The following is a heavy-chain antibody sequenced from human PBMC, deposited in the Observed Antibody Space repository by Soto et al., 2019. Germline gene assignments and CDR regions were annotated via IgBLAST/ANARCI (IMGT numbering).Heavy chain of an antibody. D-gene: IGHD6-19*01. CDR1: GYTFTSYA. V-gene: IGHV1-3*01. CDR3: ARVTVAGPVYDY. J-gene: IGHJ4*02. CDR2: INAGNGNT. Sequence: ASVKVSCKASGYTFTSYAMHWVRQAPGQRLEWMGWINAGNGNTKYSQKFQGRVTITRDTSASTAYMELSSLRSEDTAVYYCARVTVAGPVYDYWGQGTLVTVSS.